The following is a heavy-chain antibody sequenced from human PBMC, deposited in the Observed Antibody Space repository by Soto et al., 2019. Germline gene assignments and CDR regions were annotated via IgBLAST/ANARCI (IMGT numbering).Heavy chain of an antibody. CDR1: GFTFSAYR. V-gene: IGHV3-48*04. J-gene: IGHJ6*02. Sequence: GGSLRLSCAASGFTFSAYRMNWVRQAPGKGLDWISFISRSSSAIYYADSVKGRFTISRDNSKNSLYLQMNSLRTEDTALYYCAKDLGYEDYYYYGMDVWGQGTTVTVSS. CDR2: ISRSSSAI. CDR3: AKDLGYEDYYYYGMDV. D-gene: IGHD5-12*01.